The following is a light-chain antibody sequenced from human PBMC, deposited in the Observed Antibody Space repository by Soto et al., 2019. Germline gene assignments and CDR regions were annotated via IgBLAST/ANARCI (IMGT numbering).Light chain of an antibody. CDR2: AAS. CDR3: QQSYTTPT. J-gene: IGKJ1*01. CDR1: QSIATY. Sequence: DIQMTQSPSSLSASVGDRVTITCRAGQSIATYLNWYQQRPGKAPKLLIYAASTLQSDVPSRFSGSGSGTDFTLTISSLQPEDFATYFCQQSYTTPTFGQGTKVEIK. V-gene: IGKV1-39*01.